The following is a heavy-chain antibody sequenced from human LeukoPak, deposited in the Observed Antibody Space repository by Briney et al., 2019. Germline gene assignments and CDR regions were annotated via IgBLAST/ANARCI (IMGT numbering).Heavy chain of an antibody. J-gene: IGHJ4*02. D-gene: IGHD1-26*01. CDR3: ARPAATGTNNGPEKY. CDR2: ISGTGYTI. Sequence: GGSLRLSCAASGFTFSDYYMTWIRQAPGKGLEWISFISGTGYTIYYTDSVRGRFTISRDNAKNSLYLQMNSLRVEDTAVYYCARPAATGTNNGPEKYWGQGTPVTVSS. V-gene: IGHV3-11*01. CDR1: GFTFSDYY.